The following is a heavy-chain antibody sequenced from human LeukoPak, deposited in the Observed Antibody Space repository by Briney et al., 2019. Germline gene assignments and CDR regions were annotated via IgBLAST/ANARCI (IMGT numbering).Heavy chain of an antibody. CDR3: ARRNGPSVDITMVGFDP. V-gene: IGHV3-23*01. CDR2: INDGGDYS. D-gene: IGHD5-18*01. J-gene: IGHJ5*02. Sequence: GGSLRLSCGASRFTFSTYAMSSVRQAPGKGLEWVSAINDGGDYSYYADSVKGRFTISRDNSKNMLYLQMNSLRAEDTAVYFCARRNGPSVDITMVGFDPWGQGTLVSVSS. CDR1: RFTFSTYA.